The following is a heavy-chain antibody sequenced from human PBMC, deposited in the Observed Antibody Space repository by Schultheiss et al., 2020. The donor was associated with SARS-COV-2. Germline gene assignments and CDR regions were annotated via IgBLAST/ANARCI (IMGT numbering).Heavy chain of an antibody. V-gene: IGHV4-59*01. CDR3: ARENYGPLLNYGMDV. CDR1: GGSISSYY. CDR2: IYYSGST. D-gene: IGHD4-17*01. Sequence: SETLSLTCTVSGGSISSYYWSWIRQPPGKGLEWIGYIYYSGSTNYNPSLKSRVTISVDTSKNQFSLKLSSVTAADTAVYYCARENYGPLLNYGMDVWGQGTTVTVSS. J-gene: IGHJ6*02.